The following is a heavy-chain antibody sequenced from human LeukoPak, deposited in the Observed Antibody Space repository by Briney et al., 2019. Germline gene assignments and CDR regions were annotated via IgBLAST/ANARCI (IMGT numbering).Heavy chain of an antibody. CDR1: GGSFSGYY. CDR2: INHSGST. CDR3: ARGYCSGGSCYLYNY. V-gene: IGHV4-34*01. Sequence: SETLSLTCAVYGGSFSGYYWSWIRQPPGKGLEWIGEINHSGSTNYNPSLKSRVTISVDTSKNQFSLKLSSVTAADTAVYYCARGYCSGGSCYLYNYWGQGTLVTVSS. J-gene: IGHJ4*02. D-gene: IGHD2-15*01.